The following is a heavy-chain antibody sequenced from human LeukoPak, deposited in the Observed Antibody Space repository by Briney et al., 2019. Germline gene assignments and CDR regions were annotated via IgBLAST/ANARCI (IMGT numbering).Heavy chain of an antibody. J-gene: IGHJ4*02. CDR1: GFTFSNYA. CDR3: AREPPNCSGGSCYTFDY. V-gene: IGHV3-30*04. Sequence: GGSLRPSCAASGFTFSNYAMHWVRQAPGKGLEWVAVISYDGSDKYYADSVKGRFTISRDNSKNTLYLQMNSLRAEDTAMYYCAREPPNCSGGSCYTFDYWGQGTLVTVSS. CDR2: ISYDGSDK. D-gene: IGHD2-15*01.